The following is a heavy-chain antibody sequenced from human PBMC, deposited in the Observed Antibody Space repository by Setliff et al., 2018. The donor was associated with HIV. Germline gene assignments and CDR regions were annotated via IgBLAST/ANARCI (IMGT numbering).Heavy chain of an antibody. CDR2: IDPVNGET. V-gene: IGHV1-69-2*01. CDR3: ATSRVVRRVPLPFDY. D-gene: IGHD3-10*01. Sequence: GASVKVSCKASRYTFTDYYIHWVQQAPGKGLEWMGRIDPVNGETTYAENFQGRVAITADTSTDTAYLKLSSLKSDDTAVYHCATSRVVRRVPLPFDYWGQGTLVTVSS. J-gene: IGHJ4*01. CDR1: RYTFTDYY.